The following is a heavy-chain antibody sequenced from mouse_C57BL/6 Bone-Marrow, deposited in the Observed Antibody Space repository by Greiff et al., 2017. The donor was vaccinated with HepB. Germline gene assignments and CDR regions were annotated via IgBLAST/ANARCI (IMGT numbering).Heavy chain of an antibody. D-gene: IGHD1-1*01. CDR2: INPDSSTI. CDR3: ARRVTTVSYWYFDV. J-gene: IGHJ1*03. V-gene: IGHV4-1*01. Sequence: CTASGVDFSRSWMSWVRRAPGKGLEWIGEINPDSSTINYAPSLKDKFIISRDNAKNTLYLQMSKVRSEDTALYYCARRVTTVSYWYFDVWGTGTTVTVSS. CDR1: GVDFSRSW.